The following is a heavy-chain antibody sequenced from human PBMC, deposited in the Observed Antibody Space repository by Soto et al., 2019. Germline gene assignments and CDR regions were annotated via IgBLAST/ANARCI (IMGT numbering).Heavy chain of an antibody. CDR3: AKDLYYGSATIRD. J-gene: IGHJ4*02. V-gene: IGHV3-30*18. CDR1: GFTFSSYG. CDR2: ISYDGSNK. Sequence: QVQLVESGGGVVQPGRSLRLSCAASGFTFSSYGMHWVRPAPGKGLEWVAVISYDGSNKYYADSVKGRFTISRDNSKNTLYLQMNSLRAEDTAVYYCAKDLYYGSATIRDWGQGTLVTVSS. D-gene: IGHD3-10*01.